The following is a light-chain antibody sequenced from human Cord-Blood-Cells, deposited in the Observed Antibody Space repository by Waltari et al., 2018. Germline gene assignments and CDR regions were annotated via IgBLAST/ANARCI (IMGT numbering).Light chain of an antibody. J-gene: IGKJ4*01. CDR3: QQSYNTPLT. V-gene: IGKV1-39*01. CDR2: AAS. CDR1: QSISSY. Sequence: DIQMTQSPSSLSASVGDSVTITCRASQSISSYLNWYQQKPGKAPKLLIYAASSLQSGVPSRFSGSGSGTDFTLTISSLQPEDFATYYCQQSYNTPLTFGGGTKVEIK.